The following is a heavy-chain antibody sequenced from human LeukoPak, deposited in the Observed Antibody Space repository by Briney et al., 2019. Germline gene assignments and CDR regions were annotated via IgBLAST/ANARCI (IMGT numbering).Heavy chain of an antibody. V-gene: IGHV1-24*01. Sequence: ASVKVSCKVSGYTLTELSMHWVRQAPGKGLEWMGGFDPEDGETIYAQKFQGRVTMTEDTSTDTAYMELSSLRSEDTAVYYCATDWHLVLEFDPWGQGTLVTVSS. CDR1: GYTLTELS. CDR3: ATDWHLVLEFDP. CDR2: FDPEDGET. J-gene: IGHJ5*02.